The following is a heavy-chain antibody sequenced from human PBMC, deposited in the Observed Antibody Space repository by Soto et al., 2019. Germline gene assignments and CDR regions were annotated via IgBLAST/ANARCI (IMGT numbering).Heavy chain of an antibody. Sequence: TSETLSLTCTVSGGSISSSSYYWGWIRQPPGKGLEWIGSIYYSGSPYNNPSLKSRVTMSADTSKNQFSLNLRSVTAADTAVYYCTRLLYDRSGYYYFDYWGQGTLVTVSS. CDR2: IYYSGSP. D-gene: IGHD3-22*01. V-gene: IGHV4-39*01. CDR1: GGSISSSSYY. CDR3: TRLLYDRSGYYYFDY. J-gene: IGHJ4*02.